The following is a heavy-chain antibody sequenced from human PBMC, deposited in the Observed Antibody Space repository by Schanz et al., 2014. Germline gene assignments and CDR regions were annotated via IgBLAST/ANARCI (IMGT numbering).Heavy chain of an antibody. Sequence: QVQLVQSGAGVKKPGASVKVSCKASGYTFSSYGITWVRQAPGQGLEWMGWISPYNGNTNYAQKLQGRVTMTADTSTSTAYMELRNLRSDDTAVYYCARAKRFGDMDVWGQGTTVTVSS. J-gene: IGHJ6*02. CDR2: ISPYNGNT. D-gene: IGHD3-10*01. V-gene: IGHV1-18*01. CDR3: ARAKRFGDMDV. CDR1: GYTFSSYG.